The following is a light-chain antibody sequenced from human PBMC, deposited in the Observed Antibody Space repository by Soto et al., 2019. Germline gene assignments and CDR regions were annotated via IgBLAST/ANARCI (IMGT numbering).Light chain of an antibody. CDR3: GSYTSSSTPYV. Sequence: QSVLAQPASVSGSPGQSITIPCSGTSSDVGGYTYVSWYQQHPGKAPKVIIYEVSNRPSGVSSRFSGSKSGKTASLTISGLRAEDDADYYCGSYTSSSTPYVFGTGTKVTVL. V-gene: IGLV2-14*01. CDR1: SSDVGGYTY. J-gene: IGLJ1*01. CDR2: EVS.